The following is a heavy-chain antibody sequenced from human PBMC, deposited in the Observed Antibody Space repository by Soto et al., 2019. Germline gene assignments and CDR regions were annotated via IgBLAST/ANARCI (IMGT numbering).Heavy chain of an antibody. D-gene: IGHD6-13*01. Sequence: EVQLLESGGGLVQPGGSLRLSCAASGFTFSNYAMSWVRQAPGKGLEWVSGIHGGGGSAYYADSVKGRFTISRDNSKNTLYLKMNSLRAEDTAVYYCAKGGVGSSPLLGGQGTLVTVSS. CDR1: GFTFSNYA. CDR2: IHGGGGSA. CDR3: AKGGVGSSPLL. J-gene: IGHJ4*02. V-gene: IGHV3-23*03.